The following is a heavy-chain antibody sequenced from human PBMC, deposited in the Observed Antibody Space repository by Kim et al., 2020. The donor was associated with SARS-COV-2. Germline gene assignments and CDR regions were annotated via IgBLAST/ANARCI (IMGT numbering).Heavy chain of an antibody. Sequence: DSVQGQFTISRDNSKNTLYLQMNSLRAEDTAVYYCAKGVSGGVVTSLFDYWGQGTLVTVSS. J-gene: IGHJ4*02. CDR3: AKGVSGGVVTSLFDY. V-gene: IGHV3-23*01. D-gene: IGHD2-21*02.